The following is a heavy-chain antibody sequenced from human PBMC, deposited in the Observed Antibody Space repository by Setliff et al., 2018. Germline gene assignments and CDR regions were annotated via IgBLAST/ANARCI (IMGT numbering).Heavy chain of an antibody. V-gene: IGHV4-34*01. D-gene: IGHD4-17*01. J-gene: IGHJ4*02. Sequence: PSETLSLTCAVYGGSFSGYYWTWIRQPPGKGLEWIGEINHSGSTNYNPSLKSRVTISVDKSKNQFSLRLTSVTAADTAVYYCARAYGGGHDYWGQGTLVTVSS. CDR1: GGSFSGYY. CDR2: INHSGST. CDR3: ARAYGGGHDY.